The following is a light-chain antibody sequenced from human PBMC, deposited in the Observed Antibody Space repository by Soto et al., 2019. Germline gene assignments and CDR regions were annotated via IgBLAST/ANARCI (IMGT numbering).Light chain of an antibody. J-gene: IGKJ5*01. CDR1: QSVSSK. CDR2: GAS. V-gene: IGKV3-15*01. Sequence: EIVMTQSPATLSVSPGERATLSCRASQSVSSKLAWYQQKPGQAPRLLIYGASTRATGIPARFSGSGSGTEFTLTISSLEPEDSAVYYCQQRNMWPITFGQGTRLEIK. CDR3: QQRNMWPIT.